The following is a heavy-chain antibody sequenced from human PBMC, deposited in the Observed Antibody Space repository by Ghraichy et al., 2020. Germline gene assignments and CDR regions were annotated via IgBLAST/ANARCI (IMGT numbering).Heavy chain of an antibody. CDR1: GGTFSSYA. V-gene: IGHV1-69*13. CDR2: IIPIFGTA. J-gene: IGHJ4*02. D-gene: IGHD2-15*01. CDR3: ARDGLCSGGSCYPDY. Sequence: SVKVSCKASGGTFSSYAISWVRQAPGQGLEWMGGIIPIFGTANYAQKFQGRVTITADESTSTAYMELSSLRSEDTAVYYCARDGLCSGGSCYPDYWGQGTLVTVSS.